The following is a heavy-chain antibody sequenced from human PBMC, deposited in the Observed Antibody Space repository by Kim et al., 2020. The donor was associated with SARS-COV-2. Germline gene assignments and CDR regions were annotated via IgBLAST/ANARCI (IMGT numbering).Heavy chain of an antibody. D-gene: IGHD3-3*01. CDR1: GYTFTSYD. V-gene: IGHV1-8*01. CDR3: ARGRYYREVTIFGVVSHYYYYSLDV. Sequence: ASVKVSCKASGYTFTSYDINWVRQATGQGLEWMGWMNPNSGNTGYAQKFQGRVTMTRNTSISTAYMELSSLRSEDTAVYYCARGRYYREVTIFGVVSHYYYYSLDVWGQGTPVTVSS. J-gene: IGHJ6*03. CDR2: MNPNSGNT.